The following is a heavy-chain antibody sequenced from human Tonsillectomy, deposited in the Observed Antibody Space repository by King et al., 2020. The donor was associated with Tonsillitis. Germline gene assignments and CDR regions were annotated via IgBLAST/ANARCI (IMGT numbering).Heavy chain of an antibody. Sequence: QVQLQESGPGLVKPSETLSLTCTVSGGSISSYYWSWIRPPPGKGLEWIGYIYYSGSTNYNPSLKSRVTISVDTSKNQFSLQLSAVTAADTAVYYCARYVGYCSGGSCYADAFDIWGQGTMVTVSS. V-gene: IGHV4-59*01. CDR1: GGSISSYY. CDR3: ARYVGYCSGGSCYADAFDI. J-gene: IGHJ3*02. CDR2: IYYSGST. D-gene: IGHD2-15*01.